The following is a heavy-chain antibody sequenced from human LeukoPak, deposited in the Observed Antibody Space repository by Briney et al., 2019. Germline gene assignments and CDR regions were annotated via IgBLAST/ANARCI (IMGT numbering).Heavy chain of an antibody. V-gene: IGHV1-69*05. CDR2: IIPIFGTT. Sequence: SVKVSCKASGGTFSSYAITWVRQAPGQGLEWMGRIIPIFGTTKYAQKFQGRVTITTDESTSTTYMDLNSLRSEDTAVYYCAREDCSGGSCHYGGPFDYWGQGTLVTVSS. J-gene: IGHJ4*02. CDR1: GGTFSSYA. D-gene: IGHD2-15*01. CDR3: AREDCSGGSCHYGGPFDY.